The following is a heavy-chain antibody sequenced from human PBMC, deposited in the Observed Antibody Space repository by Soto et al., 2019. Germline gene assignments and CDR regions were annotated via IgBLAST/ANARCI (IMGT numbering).Heavy chain of an antibody. V-gene: IGHV3-43*01. J-gene: IGHJ6*02. CDR1: GFTFDDYT. D-gene: IGHD3-10*01. CDR3: AKDMDPYGSGSYPGTQKAKNHDYYYGMDV. CDR2: ISWDGGST. Sequence: GGSLRLSCAASGFTFDDYTMHWVRQAPGKGLEWVSLISWDGGSTYYADSVKGRFTISRDNSKNSLYLQMNSLRTEDTALYYCAKDMDPYGSGSYPGTQKAKNHDYYYGMDVWGQGTTVTVSS.